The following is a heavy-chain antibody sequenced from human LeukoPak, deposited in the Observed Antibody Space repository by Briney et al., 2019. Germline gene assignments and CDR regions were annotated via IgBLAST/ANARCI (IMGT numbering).Heavy chain of an antibody. Sequence: PSGTLSLTCAVSGGSISNDKWWRWARQSPVKGLEWIGEMYHSGSTNYNPSLKSRVTISVDKSNNQFSLKLISVTAADTAMYYCATGTSWYYYYWGQGTLVTVSS. CDR2: MYHSGST. D-gene: IGHD6-13*01. CDR1: GGSISNDKW. V-gene: IGHV4-4*02. CDR3: ATGTSWYYYY. J-gene: IGHJ4*02.